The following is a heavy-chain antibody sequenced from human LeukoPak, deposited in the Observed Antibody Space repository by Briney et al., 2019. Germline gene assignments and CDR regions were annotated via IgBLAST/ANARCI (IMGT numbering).Heavy chain of an antibody. CDR1: GFTFTSSA. CDR2: IVVGSGNT. CDR3: AASLAPGYGMDV. D-gene: IGHD3-10*01. V-gene: IGHV1-58*02. J-gene: IGHJ6*02. Sequence: ASMKVSCKASGFTFTSSAMQWVRQARGQRLEWIGWIVVGSGNTNYAQKFQERVTITRDMSTSTAYMELSSLRSEDTAVYYCAASLAPGYGMDVWGQGTTVTVSS.